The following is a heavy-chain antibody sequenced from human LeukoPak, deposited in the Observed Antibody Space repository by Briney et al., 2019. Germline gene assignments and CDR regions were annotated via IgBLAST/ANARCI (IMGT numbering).Heavy chain of an antibody. V-gene: IGHV4-61*02. J-gene: IGHJ4*02. CDR1: GGSISSGSYY. CDR2: IYTSGST. CDR3: AREEVAAAGTDY. D-gene: IGHD6-13*01. Sequence: PSETLSLTCTVSGGSISSGSYYWSWIRQPAGQGLEWIGRIYTSGSTNYNPSLKSRVTISVDTSKNQFSLKLSSVTAADTAVYYCAREEVAAAGTDYWGQGTLVTVSS.